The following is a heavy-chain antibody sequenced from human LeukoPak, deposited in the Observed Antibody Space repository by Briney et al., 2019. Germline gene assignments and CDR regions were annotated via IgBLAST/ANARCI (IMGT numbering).Heavy chain of an antibody. CDR1: GFTFNTFA. J-gene: IGHJ4*02. V-gene: IGHV3-30*18. CDR3: AKVDLWSGYGFDS. CDR2: ISYDGNYK. Sequence: GGPLRLSCAASGFTFNTFAMHWVRQAPGKGLEWVALISYDGNYKSYGDSVKGRFTISRDNFKNTVYLQMNSLRAEDTAVYHRAKVDLWSGYGFDSWGQGTLVTVSS. D-gene: IGHD3-3*01.